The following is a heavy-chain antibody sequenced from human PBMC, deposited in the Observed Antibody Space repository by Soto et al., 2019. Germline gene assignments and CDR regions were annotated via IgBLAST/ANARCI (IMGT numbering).Heavy chain of an antibody. CDR3: ARVFFFQAEDGIRDTVPVSAFLLNRSSDL. CDR2: ISSSSSYI. J-gene: IGHJ2*01. D-gene: IGHD2-15*01. Sequence: KGLKWVASISSSSSYIYYADSVKGRFTISRDTAKNSLYLQMNSLRAEDTAVYYCARVFFFQAEDGIRDTVPVSAFLLNRSSDL. V-gene: IGHV3-21*01.